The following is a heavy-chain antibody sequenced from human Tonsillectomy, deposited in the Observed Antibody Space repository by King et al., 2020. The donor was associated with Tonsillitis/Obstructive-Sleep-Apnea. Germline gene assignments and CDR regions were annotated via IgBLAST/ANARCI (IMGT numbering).Heavy chain of an antibody. Sequence: VQLMESGGGLVKPGGSLRLSCAASGFTLSNAWMSWVRQAPGRGVEWVGRIKSISDGGTADYTAPVKGRFTISRDDSKNTLYLQMNSLKTEDAALYYCSASTVSGAFDIWGQGTVVTVSS. CDR2: IKSISDGGTA. CDR3: SASTVSGAFDI. V-gene: IGHV3-15*01. CDR1: GFTLSNAW. D-gene: IGHD4-17*01. J-gene: IGHJ3*02.